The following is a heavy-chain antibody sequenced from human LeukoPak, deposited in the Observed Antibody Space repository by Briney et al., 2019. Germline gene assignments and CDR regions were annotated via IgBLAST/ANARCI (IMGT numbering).Heavy chain of an antibody. CDR2: ITGSGGST. CDR3: ATLMRGPTGYSGYGGEDY. D-gene: IGHD5-12*01. J-gene: IGHJ4*02. V-gene: IGHV3-23*01. Sequence: GSLGLSCAASGFTFSNYAMTWVCQAQGKGLQWVSAITGSGGSTYYADSVKGRFAISRDNSKNTLYLQMNSLRAEDTAVYYCATLMRGPTGYSGYGGEDYWGQGTLVTVSS. CDR1: GFTFSNYA.